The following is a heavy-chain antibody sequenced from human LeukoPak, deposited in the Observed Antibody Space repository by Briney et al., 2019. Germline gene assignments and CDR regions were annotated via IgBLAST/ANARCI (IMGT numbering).Heavy chain of an antibody. V-gene: IGHV1-8*03. CDR2: MNPNSGNT. CDR3: ARGDRFGSYYYYMDV. CDR1: GYSFTSYG. D-gene: IGHD3-16*01. J-gene: IGHJ6*03. Sequence: ASVKVSCKASGYSFTSYGINWVRQATGQGLEWMGWMNPNSGNTGYAQKFQGRVTITRNTSISTAYMELSSLRSEDTAVYYCARGDRFGSYYYYMDVWGKGTTVTVSS.